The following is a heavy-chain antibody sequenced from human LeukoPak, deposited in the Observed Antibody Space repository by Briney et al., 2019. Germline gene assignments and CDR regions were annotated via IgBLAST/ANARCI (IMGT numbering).Heavy chain of an antibody. V-gene: IGHV3-23*01. D-gene: IGHD2-2*01. CDR3: AQAERYCSSTSCPPSYFDY. Sequence: GGSLRLSCAASGFTFSSYAMSWVRQAPGKGLEWVSAISGSGGSTYYADSVKGRFTISRDNSKNTLYLQMNSLRAEDTAVYYCAQAERYCSSTSCPPSYFDYWGQGTLVTVSS. J-gene: IGHJ4*02. CDR1: GFTFSSYA. CDR2: ISGSGGST.